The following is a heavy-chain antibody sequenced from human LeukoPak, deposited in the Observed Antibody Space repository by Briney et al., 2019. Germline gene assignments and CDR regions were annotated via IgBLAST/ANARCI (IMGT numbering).Heavy chain of an antibody. Sequence: PGGSLRLSCAASGFTLSNAWMSWVRQAPGKGLEWVGRIKSKTDGGTTDYAAPVKGRFTISRDDSKNTLYLQMNSLKTEDTAVYYCTTERAAAGTIDYWGQGTLVTVSS. CDR1: GFTLSNAW. V-gene: IGHV3-15*01. D-gene: IGHD6-13*01. CDR3: TTERAAAGTIDY. CDR2: IKSKTDGGTT. J-gene: IGHJ4*02.